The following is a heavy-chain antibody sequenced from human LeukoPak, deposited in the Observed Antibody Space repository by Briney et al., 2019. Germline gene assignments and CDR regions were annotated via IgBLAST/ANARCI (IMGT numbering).Heavy chain of an antibody. CDR3: GGVFDY. V-gene: IGHV3-74*01. CDR1: GITLSNHW. CDR2: ISNEGSGT. Sequence: GGSLRLSCAASGITLSNHWMHWVRQAPGKGLVWVSRISNEGSGTSYADSVKGRFTISRDNAKNTLFLQMNSLRVEDTAVYYCGGVFDYWGQGVLVTVSS. J-gene: IGHJ4*02.